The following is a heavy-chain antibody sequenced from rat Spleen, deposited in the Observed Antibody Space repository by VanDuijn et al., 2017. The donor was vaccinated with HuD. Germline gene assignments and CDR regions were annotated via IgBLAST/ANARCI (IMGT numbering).Heavy chain of an antibody. CDR2: ISYDGSST. CDR3: ARRYDFDY. CDR1: GFTFSDYN. J-gene: IGHJ2*01. Sequence: EVQLVESDGGLVQPGRSLKLSCAASGFTFSDYNMAWVRQAPTKGLDWVATISYDGSSTYYRDSVKDRFTVSRDNAKSTLYLQMDSLRSEDTATYYCARRYDFDYWGQGVMVTVSS. D-gene: IGHD2-1*01. V-gene: IGHV5-29*01.